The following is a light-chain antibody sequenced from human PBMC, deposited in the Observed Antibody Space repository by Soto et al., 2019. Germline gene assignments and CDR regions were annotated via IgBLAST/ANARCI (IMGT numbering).Light chain of an antibody. J-gene: IGLJ1*01. V-gene: IGLV1-44*01. CDR3: AAWDDSLNGLYV. Sequence: QSVLTQPPSASGTPGQRVTISCSGGSSNIGSNAVTWYHQLPGTAPKLLIYSNNQRPSGVPDRFSGSKSGTSASLAISGLQSEDAADYYCAAWDDSLNGLYVFGTGTKVTVL. CDR1: SSNIGSNA. CDR2: SNN.